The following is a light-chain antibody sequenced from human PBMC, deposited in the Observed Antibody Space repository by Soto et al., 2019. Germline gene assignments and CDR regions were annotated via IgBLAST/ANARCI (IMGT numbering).Light chain of an antibody. Sequence: EIVFTQSPAALSSFPGDRVTLSCRASQYINTRLAWYQHRPVQAPRLLLYQTSIRAAGITARFSASGSGTDFTLPISSLQHEDFATYYCQQYYSYPRTFGQGTKVDIK. CDR2: QTS. CDR1: QYINTR. V-gene: IGKV3D-15*01. J-gene: IGKJ1*01. CDR3: QQYYSYPRT.